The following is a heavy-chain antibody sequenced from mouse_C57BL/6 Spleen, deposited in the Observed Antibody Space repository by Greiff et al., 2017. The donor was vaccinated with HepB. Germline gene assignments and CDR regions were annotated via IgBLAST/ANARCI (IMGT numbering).Heavy chain of an antibody. D-gene: IGHD1-1*01. J-gene: IGHJ3*01. CDR2: ISDGGSYT. Sequence: DVMLLESGGGLVKPGGSLKLSCAASGFTFSSYALSWVRQTPEKGLEWVATISDGGSYTYYPDNVKGRFTISRDNAKNNLYLQMSHLKSEDTAMYYCARDDDYYGSSTGFAYWGQGTLVTVSA. CDR3: ARDDDYYGSSTGFAY. CDR1: GFTFSSYA. V-gene: IGHV5-4*01.